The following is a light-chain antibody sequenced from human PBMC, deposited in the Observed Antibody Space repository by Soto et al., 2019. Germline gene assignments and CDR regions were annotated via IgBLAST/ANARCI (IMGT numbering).Light chain of an antibody. CDR1: QSVRRH. CDR2: GAS. Sequence: IVMTQSPATLSVSPGEGVTSSCRASQSVRRHLAWYQQKPGQPPRLLIYGASTIATGVPARFSGGGSGTEFTLTINSLQSEDFAVYYCQQHNQWPITFGQGTRLEI. CDR3: QQHNQWPIT. V-gene: IGKV3-15*01. J-gene: IGKJ5*01.